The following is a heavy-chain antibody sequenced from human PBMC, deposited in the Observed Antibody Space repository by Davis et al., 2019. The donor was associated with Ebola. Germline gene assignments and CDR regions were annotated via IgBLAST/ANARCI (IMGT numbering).Heavy chain of an antibody. D-gene: IGHD3-10*01. CDR1: GGSISSGGYS. CDR2: IYHSGST. CDR3: ARGRWFGEFDY. V-gene: IGHV4-30-2*01. J-gene: IGHJ4*02. Sequence: MPSETLSLTCAVSGGSISSGGYSWSWIRQPPGKGLEWIGYIYHSGSTYYNPSLKSRVTISVDRSKNQFSLKLSSVTAADTAVYYCARGRWFGEFDYWGQGTLVTVSS.